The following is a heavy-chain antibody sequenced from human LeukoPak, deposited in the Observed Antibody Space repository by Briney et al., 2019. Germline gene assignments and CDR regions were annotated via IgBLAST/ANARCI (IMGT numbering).Heavy chain of an antibody. CDR1: GFTFSSYS. J-gene: IGHJ3*02. CDR2: ISSSSSTI. Sequence: GGSLRLSCAASGFTFSSYSMNWVRQAPGKGLEWGSYISSSSSTIYYADSVKGRSTISRDNAKNSLYLQMNSLRAEDTAVYYCNYYDSSGYYPDAFDIWGQGTMVTVSS. D-gene: IGHD3-22*01. CDR3: NYYDSSGYYPDAFDI. V-gene: IGHV3-48*01.